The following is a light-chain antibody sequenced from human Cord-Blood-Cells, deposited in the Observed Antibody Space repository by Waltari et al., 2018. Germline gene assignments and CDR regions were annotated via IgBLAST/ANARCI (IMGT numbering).Light chain of an antibody. Sequence: EIVLTQSPGPLSLSPGERATLSCRASQSVSSSYLAWYKQKPGQAPRLLIYGASSRATGIPDRFSGSGSRTDFTLTISRLEPEDFAVYYCQQYGSSPYTFGQGTKLEIK. CDR1: QSVSSSY. CDR3: QQYGSSPYT. CDR2: GAS. V-gene: IGKV3-20*01. J-gene: IGKJ2*01.